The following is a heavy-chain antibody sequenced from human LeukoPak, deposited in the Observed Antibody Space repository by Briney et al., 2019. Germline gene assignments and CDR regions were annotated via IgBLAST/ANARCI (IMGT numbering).Heavy chain of an antibody. CDR1: GYTFTSYG. Sequence: ASVKVSCKASGYTFTSYGISWVRQAPGQRLEWMGWISAYNGNTNYAQKLQGRVTMTTDTSTSTAYMELRSLRSDDTAVYYCARDLKLTHWNAEYYFDYWGQGTLVTVSS. CDR2: ISAYNGNT. V-gene: IGHV1-18*01. CDR3: ARDLKLTHWNAEYYFDY. D-gene: IGHD1-1*01. J-gene: IGHJ4*02.